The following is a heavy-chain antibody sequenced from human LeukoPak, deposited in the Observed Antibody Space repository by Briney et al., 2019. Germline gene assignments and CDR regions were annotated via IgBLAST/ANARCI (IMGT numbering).Heavy chain of an antibody. CDR2: SNPDSGHA. CDR1: GYTSDFMKYG. J-gene: IGHJ6*03. CDR3: AAESVGEYYYYYMDV. D-gene: IGHD1-26*01. V-gene: IGHV1-18*01. Sequence: ASVKVSCKTSGYTSDFMKYGVAWVRQAPGQGLEWMGWSNPDSGHANYAQKFQGRVSMTTHTSTTTAYMELSSLRSEDTAVYYCAAESVGEYYYYYMDVWGKGTTVTVSS.